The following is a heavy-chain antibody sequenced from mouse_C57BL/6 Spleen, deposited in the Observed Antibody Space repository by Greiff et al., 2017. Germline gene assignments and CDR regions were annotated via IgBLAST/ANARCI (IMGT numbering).Heavy chain of an antibody. CDR3: VGEGYAMDY. CDR1: GFSFNTYA. Sequence: EVKLVESGGGLVQPKGSLKLSCAASGFSFNTYAMNWVRQAPGKGLEWAARIRSKSNNYATYYADSVKDRFTISRDDSESMLYLQMNNLKTEDTAMYYCVGEGYAMDYWGQGTSVTVSS. CDR2: IRSKSNNYAT. J-gene: IGHJ4*01. V-gene: IGHV10-1*01.